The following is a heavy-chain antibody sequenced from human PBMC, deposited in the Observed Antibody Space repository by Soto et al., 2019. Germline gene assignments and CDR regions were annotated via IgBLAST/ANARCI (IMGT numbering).Heavy chain of an antibody. D-gene: IGHD3-3*01. CDR1: GFSFSSSG. Sequence: QVQLVEFGGGVVQPGRSLRLSCAASGFSFSSSGMHWVRQAPGQGLEWVAGISKDGTKKYHADSVKGRFTISRDNSKNTLYLQMNSLRPEDTAVYYCANALGIFPLVKYWGQGTLVTVSS. CDR2: ISKDGTKK. CDR3: ANALGIFPLVKY. J-gene: IGHJ4*02. V-gene: IGHV3-30*18.